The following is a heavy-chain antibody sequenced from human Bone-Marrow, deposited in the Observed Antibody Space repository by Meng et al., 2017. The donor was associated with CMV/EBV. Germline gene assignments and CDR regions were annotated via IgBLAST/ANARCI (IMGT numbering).Heavy chain of an antibody. D-gene: IGHD6-19*01. CDR3: ARDAGTIAVSGIGDY. CDR1: GYTFIRYG. Sequence: ASVKVSCKTSGYTFIRYGINWVRQAPGQGPEWMGWINIYNGNTNYAQKFQGRVTLTTDTSTSTAFMELRSLRSDDTAIYYCARDAGTIAVSGIGDYWGQGTLVTVSS. J-gene: IGHJ4*02. CDR2: INIYNGNT. V-gene: IGHV1-18*01.